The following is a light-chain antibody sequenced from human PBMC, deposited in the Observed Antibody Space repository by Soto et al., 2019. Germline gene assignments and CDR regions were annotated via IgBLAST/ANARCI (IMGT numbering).Light chain of an antibody. CDR1: QSISSW. J-gene: IGKJ2*01. V-gene: IGKV1-5*01. CDR3: QQYNSYPYT. Sequence: DIQMTQSPSTLSVSAGERVTITCRASQSISSWLAWYQQKPGKAPKLLIYDASSLESGVPSRFSGSGSGTEFTLTISSLQPDDFATYYCQQYNSYPYTFGQGTKLEIK. CDR2: DAS.